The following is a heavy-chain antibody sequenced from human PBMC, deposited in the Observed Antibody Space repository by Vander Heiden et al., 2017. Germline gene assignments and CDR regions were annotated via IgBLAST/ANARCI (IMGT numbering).Heavy chain of an antibody. CDR2: IYYSGTA. CDR3: ARARDGYLADYFDY. V-gene: IGHV4-39*01. Sequence: GWIRQPPGKGLEWIGNIYYSGTAFYNPSLKSRVTMSVDTSTNQFSLRLRSVTAADTAVYYCARARDGYLADYFDYWGQGSLVTVSS. J-gene: IGHJ4*02. D-gene: IGHD5-12*01.